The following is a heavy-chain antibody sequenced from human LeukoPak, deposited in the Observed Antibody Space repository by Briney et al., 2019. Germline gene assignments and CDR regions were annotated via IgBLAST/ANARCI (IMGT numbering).Heavy chain of an antibody. J-gene: IGHJ4*02. CDR3: ARDPPDY. V-gene: IGHV3-11*06. Sequence: GGSLRLSCAASGFTFSDYYMTWIRQAPGKGLEWLSYISGTSSPTNYAESVKGRFTISRDNAKNSLYLQMNSLRAEDTGVYYCARDPPDYWGQGILVTVSS. CDR2: ISGTSSPT. CDR1: GFTFSDYY.